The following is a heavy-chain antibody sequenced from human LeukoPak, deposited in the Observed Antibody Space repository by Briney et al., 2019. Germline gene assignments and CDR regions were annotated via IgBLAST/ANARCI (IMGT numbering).Heavy chain of an antibody. CDR1: GFTFSSYS. D-gene: IGHD2-8*02. Sequence: GGSLRLSCAASGFTFSSYSMNWVRQAPGKGLEWVSSISNSSSYIYYADSVKGRFTISRDNAKNSPYLQMNSLRAEDTAVYYCARDWLVVAFDIWGQGTMVTVSS. CDR3: ARDWLVVAFDI. CDR2: ISNSSSYI. V-gene: IGHV3-21*01. J-gene: IGHJ3*02.